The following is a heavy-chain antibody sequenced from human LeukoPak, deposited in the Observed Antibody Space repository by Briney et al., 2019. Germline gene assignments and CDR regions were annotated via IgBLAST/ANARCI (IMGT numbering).Heavy chain of an antibody. CDR1: GGSFSGYY. Sequence: PSETLSLTCAVYGGSFSGYYWSWIRQPPGKGLEWIGEINHSGSTNYNPSLKSRVTTSVDTSKNQFSLKLSSVTAAATAVYYCAVDSSRWPNNWFDPWGQGTLVTVSS. J-gene: IGHJ5*02. CDR3: AVDSSRWPNNWFDP. D-gene: IGHD6-13*01. CDR2: INHSGST. V-gene: IGHV4-34*01.